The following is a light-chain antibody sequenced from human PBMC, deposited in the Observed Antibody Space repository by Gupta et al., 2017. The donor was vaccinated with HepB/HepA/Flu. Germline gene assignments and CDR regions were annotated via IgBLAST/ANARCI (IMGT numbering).Light chain of an antibody. J-gene: IGKJ4*01. CDR2: KVS. CDR1: QSLVSSDGNTY. V-gene: IGKV2-30*01. Sequence: DVVMTQSPLSLPVTLGQPASISCRSSQSLVSSDGNTYLIWFQQRPGQSPRRLIYKVSNRDSGVPDRFSGSGSGTDFTLKISRVEAEDVGVYYCRRGKHWGHTFGDGTKVEIK. CDR3: RRGKHWGHT.